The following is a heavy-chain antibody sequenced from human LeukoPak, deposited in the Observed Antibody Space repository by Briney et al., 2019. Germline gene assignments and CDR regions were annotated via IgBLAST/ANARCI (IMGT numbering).Heavy chain of an antibody. V-gene: IGHV3-23*01. Sequence: PGGTLRLSCVASEFTFSSYALTWVRQAPGKGLEWFSAISGSGGSTYYADSVKGRFTISRDNSKNTLYLQMNNLRAEDTAVYYCAKDRRYSSSSGGSDYWGQGTLVTVSS. CDR3: AKDRRYSSSSGGSDY. CDR2: ISGSGGST. CDR1: EFTFSSYA. D-gene: IGHD6-6*01. J-gene: IGHJ4*02.